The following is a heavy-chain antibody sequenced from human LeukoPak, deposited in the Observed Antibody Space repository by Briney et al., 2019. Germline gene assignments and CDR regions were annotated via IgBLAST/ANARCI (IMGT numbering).Heavy chain of an antibody. D-gene: IGHD3-22*01. CDR1: GYTFTSYG. V-gene: IGHV1-18*01. Sequence: ASVKVSCKASGYTFTSYGISWVRQAPGQGLEWMRWISAYNGNTNYAQKLQGRVTMTTDTSTSTAYMELRSLRSDDTAVYYCARAQGYYDSINFDYWGQGTLVTVSS. J-gene: IGHJ4*02. CDR2: ISAYNGNT. CDR3: ARAQGYYDSINFDY.